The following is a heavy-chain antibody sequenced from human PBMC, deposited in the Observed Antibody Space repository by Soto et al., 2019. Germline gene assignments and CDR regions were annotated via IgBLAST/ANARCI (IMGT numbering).Heavy chain of an antibody. CDR3: ARVRLFGVVIRFDP. D-gene: IGHD3-3*01. V-gene: IGHV4-30-4*01. J-gene: IGHJ5*02. CDR2: IYYSGST. CDR1: GGSISSGDYY. Sequence: PSETLSLTCTVSGGSISSGDYYWSWIRQPPGKGLEWIGNIYYSGSTYYNPSLKSRVTISVDTSKNQFSLKLSSVTAADTAVYYCARVRLFGVVIRFDPWGQGTLVTVSS.